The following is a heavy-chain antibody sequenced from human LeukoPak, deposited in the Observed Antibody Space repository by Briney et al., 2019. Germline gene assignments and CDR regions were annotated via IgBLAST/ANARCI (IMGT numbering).Heavy chain of an antibody. D-gene: IGHD6-19*01. CDR1: GFTVSSNY. J-gene: IGHJ4*02. CDR2: IYSGGST. V-gene: IGHV3-66*01. Sequence: GGSLRLSCAASGFTVSSNYMSWVRQAPGKGLEWVSVIYSGGSTYYADSVKGRFTISRDSSKNTLYLQMNSLRAEDTAVYYCARGGSGWNLYDYWGQGTLVTVSS. CDR3: ARGGSGWNLYDY.